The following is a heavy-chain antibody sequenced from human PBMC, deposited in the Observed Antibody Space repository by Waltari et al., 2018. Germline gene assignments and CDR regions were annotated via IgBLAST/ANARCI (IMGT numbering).Heavy chain of an antibody. CDR1: GYTFTDYY. Sequence: EVQLVQSGAEVKKPGATVKISCKVSGYTFTDYYMHWVQQAPGKGLEWMGLVDPEDGETIYTEKFQGRVTITADTSTDTAYMELSSLRSEDTAVYYCATGREPGYCSSTSCFSRYGMDVWGQGTTVTVSS. V-gene: IGHV1-69-2*01. CDR3: ATGREPGYCSSTSCFSRYGMDV. CDR2: VDPEDGET. J-gene: IGHJ6*02. D-gene: IGHD2-2*01.